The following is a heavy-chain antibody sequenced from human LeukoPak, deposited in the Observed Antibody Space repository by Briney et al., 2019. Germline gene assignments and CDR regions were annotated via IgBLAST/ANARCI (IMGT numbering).Heavy chain of an antibody. V-gene: IGHV3-23*01. D-gene: IGHD3-3*01. CDR1: GFTFSSYA. CDR2: ISGSGGNT. CDR3: AKRIYDFWSGYYRRAENHFDY. J-gene: IGHJ4*02. Sequence: GGSLRLSXAASGFTFSSYAMSWVRQAPGKGLEWVSAISGSGGNTYYADSVKGRFTISRDNSKNTLYLQMNSLRAEDTAVYYCAKRIYDFWSGYYRRAENHFDYWGQGTLVTVSS.